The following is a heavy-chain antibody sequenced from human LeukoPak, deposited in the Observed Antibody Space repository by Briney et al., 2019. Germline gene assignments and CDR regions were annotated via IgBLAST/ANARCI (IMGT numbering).Heavy chain of an antibody. V-gene: IGHV4-39*01. D-gene: IGHD5-18*01. CDR2: IYYGGST. Sequence: SGTLSLTCTASGGSISSSSYYWGWIRQPPGKGLEWIGSIYYGGSTYYNPALKNRVPISVDTSKNQFSQKLSSVPAADAAVYYCARGYSYGSTHIDYWGQGTLVTVSS. CDR3: ARGYSYGSTHIDY. J-gene: IGHJ4*02. CDR1: GGSISSSSYY.